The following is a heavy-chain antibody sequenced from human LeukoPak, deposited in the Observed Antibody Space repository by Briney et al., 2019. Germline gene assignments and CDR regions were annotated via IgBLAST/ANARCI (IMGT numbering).Heavy chain of an antibody. CDR2: ISASGGST. D-gene: IGHD3-3*01. Sequence: TGGSLRLSCVASGFTFTNYAMSWVRQAPGKGLDWISSISASGGSTYYADSVKGRFTLSRDTSMNTLFLQMNTLTADDTAVYHCAKSKSGYFRFDLWGQGTLVAVSS. V-gene: IGHV3-23*01. J-gene: IGHJ5*02. CDR3: AKSKSGYFRFDL. CDR1: GFTFTNYA.